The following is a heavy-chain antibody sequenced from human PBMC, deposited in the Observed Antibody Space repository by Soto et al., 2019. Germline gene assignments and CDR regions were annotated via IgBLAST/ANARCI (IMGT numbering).Heavy chain of an antibody. D-gene: IGHD3-10*01. J-gene: IGHJ4*02. CDR3: ARDRDGNYPDY. CDR2: IYYSGST. Sequence: SETLSLTCTVSGDSMSSYYWSWVRQPPGKGLEWIGYIYYSGSTHYNSSLQSRVTSSVDTSKNQFSLKLSSVTAADTAVYYCARDRDGNYPDYWGQGTLVTVSS. CDR1: GDSMSSYY. V-gene: IGHV4-59*01.